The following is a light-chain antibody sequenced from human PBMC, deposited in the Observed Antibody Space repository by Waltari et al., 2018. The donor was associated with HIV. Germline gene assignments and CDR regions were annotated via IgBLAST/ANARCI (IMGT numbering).Light chain of an antibody. CDR2: GAS. CDR3: QQYGSSPRT. CDR1: QSVSSNN. J-gene: IGKJ1*01. V-gene: IGKV3-20*01. Sequence: EIVLTQSPGTLSLSPGERATLSCRASQSVSSNNLAWYQQKPGQAPRLLIYGASSRATGIPDRFSGSGSGTDFTLTISRLEPEDFAVYYCQQYGSSPRTFGRGTKVEIK.